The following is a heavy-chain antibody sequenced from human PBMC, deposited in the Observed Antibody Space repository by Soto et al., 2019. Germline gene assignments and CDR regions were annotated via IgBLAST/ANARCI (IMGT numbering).Heavy chain of an antibody. CDR1: GYAFTSYA. CDR3: AIDDRNFFGMDV. D-gene: IGHD4-4*01. CDR2: INAGNGNT. J-gene: IGHJ6*02. Sequence: ASVKVSFKASGYAFTSYAMHWVRQAPGQRLEWMGWINAGNGNTKYSQKFQGRVTITRDTSASTAYMELSSLRSEDTAVYYCAIDDRNFFGMDVWGQGTTVTVSS. V-gene: IGHV1-3*01.